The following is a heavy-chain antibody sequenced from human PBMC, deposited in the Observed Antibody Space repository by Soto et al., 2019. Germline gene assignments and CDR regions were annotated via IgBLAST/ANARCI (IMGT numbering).Heavy chain of an antibody. CDR1: GGSFSGYY. CDR3: HLVFGVVIISEI. J-gene: IGHJ6*02. V-gene: IGHV4-34*01. D-gene: IGHD3-3*01. CDR2: INHSGST. Sequence: SETLSLTCAVYGGSFSGYYWSWIRQPPGKGLEWIGEINHSGSTNYNPSLKSRVTISVDTSKNQFSLKLSSVTAADTAVYYCHLVFGVVIISEIWGQGTTVTVSS.